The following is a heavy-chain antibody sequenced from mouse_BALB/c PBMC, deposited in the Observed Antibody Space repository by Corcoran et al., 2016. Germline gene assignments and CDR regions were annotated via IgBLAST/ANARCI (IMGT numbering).Heavy chain of an antibody. CDR2: INPYNGGT. J-gene: IGHJ4*01. D-gene: IGHD1-1*01. V-gene: IGHV1-18*01. Sequence: EVQLQQSGPELVKPGASMKISCKASGYSFTDYTMNIGLINPYNGGTSYNQKFKGKATLTVDKSSSTAYMELLSLTSEDSAVYYCAREGYGSSYAMDYWGQGTSVTVSS. CDR3: AREGYGSSYAMDY. CDR1: GYSFTDYT.